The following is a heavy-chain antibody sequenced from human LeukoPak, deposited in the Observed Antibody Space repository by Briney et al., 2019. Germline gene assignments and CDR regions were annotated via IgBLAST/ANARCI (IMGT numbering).Heavy chain of an antibody. Sequence: PGESLRLSCAASGFTFSSSAMSWVRQAPGKGLEWVSAISGNGASTYYADSVKGRFTISRDNSKNTLYLQINSLRAEDTAVYYCAKKSPYGGADYWGQGALVTVSS. CDR2: ISGNGAST. J-gene: IGHJ4*02. CDR1: GFTFSSSA. V-gene: IGHV3-23*01. D-gene: IGHD4/OR15-4a*01. CDR3: AKKSPYGGADY.